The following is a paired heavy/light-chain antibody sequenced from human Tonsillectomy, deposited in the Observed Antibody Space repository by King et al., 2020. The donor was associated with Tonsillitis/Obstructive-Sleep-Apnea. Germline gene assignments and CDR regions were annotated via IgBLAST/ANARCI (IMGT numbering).Light chain of an antibody. CDR2: YDY. V-gene: IGLV3-21*01. CDR3: QVWDSSSYLRV. Sequence: SYVLTQPPSVSVAPGKTAKISCGGNNIGGKSVHWYQQKPGQAPVLVIYYDYDRPSGIPERFSGSNSGNTATLTISRVEAGDEADYYCQVWDSSSYLRVFGGGTKLIVL. J-gene: IGLJ3*02. CDR1: NIGGKS.
Heavy chain of an antibody. CDR1: GFTFSTYE. CDR2: ISSGGSSI. CDR3: ARDAFGVVIMGHPPYFDY. V-gene: IGHV3-48*03. J-gene: IGHJ4*02. D-gene: IGHD3-3*01. Sequence: EVQLVESGGGLVQPGGSLRLSCAASGFTFSTYEMNWVRQAPGKGLEWVSYISSGGSSIYYADSVKGRFTMSRDNAKNSLYLQMNSLRAEDTAVYYCARDAFGVVIMGHPPYFDYWGQGTLVTVSS.